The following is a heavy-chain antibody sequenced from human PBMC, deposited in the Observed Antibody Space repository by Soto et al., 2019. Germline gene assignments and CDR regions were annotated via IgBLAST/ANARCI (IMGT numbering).Heavy chain of an antibody. D-gene: IGHD1-26*01. CDR1: GFTFSDYA. CDR3: AKNQGVELVPLATVDWFDP. V-gene: IGHV3-23*01. J-gene: IGHJ5*02. Sequence: PGGSLRLSCAASGFTFSDYAMSWVRQAPGKGLEWVSDISDSGGSTHYADSVKGRFTFSRDNSKGTVYLELDNLSAEDTAVYHCAKNQGVELVPLATVDWFDPWGQGSVVTVSS. CDR2: ISDSGGST.